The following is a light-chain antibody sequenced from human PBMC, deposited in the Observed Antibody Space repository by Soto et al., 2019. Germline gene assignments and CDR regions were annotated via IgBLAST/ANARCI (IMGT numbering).Light chain of an antibody. J-gene: IGLJ1*01. Sequence: QDGLTQPPSVSGAPGKRVSISCTGSSTNIVAVYGVHWYQQRPGTAPKLLIVGNTIRSSGVPDRFSGSKSGTSAYLAIPCLQHEDEADYYCQSYDSSLTTFGVGTGTRSPS. V-gene: IGLV1-40*01. CDR1: STNIVAVYG. CDR3: QSYDSSLTTFG. CDR2: GNT.